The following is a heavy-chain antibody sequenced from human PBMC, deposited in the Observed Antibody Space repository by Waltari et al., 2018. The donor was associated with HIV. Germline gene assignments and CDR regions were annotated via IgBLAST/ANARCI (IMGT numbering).Heavy chain of an antibody. CDR3: SRSRGYSYGYADY. J-gene: IGHJ4*02. D-gene: IGHD5-18*01. V-gene: IGHV3-49*03. CDR2: IRSKTYGGTT. CDR1: GFTFGDYA. Sequence: GSGGGLVQSGRSLRLSCTASGFTFGDYAMSWFRQAPGKGLEWVGFIRSKTYGGTTEHAASVKDRFTISRDDSKSIAYLQMNSLKTEDTAVYYCSRSRGYSYGYADYWGQGTLVTVSS.